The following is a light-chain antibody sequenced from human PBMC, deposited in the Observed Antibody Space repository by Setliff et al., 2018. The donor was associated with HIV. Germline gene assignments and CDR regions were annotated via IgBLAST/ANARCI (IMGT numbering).Light chain of an antibody. CDR1: NIGSKT. CDR2: DDS. J-gene: IGLJ1*01. V-gene: IGLV3-21*03. Sequence: SYELTQPPSVSVAPGKTARITCGGNNIGSKTVHWYQQKPGQAPVLVVDDDSARPSGIPERFSGSNSGNTATLTISRVEAGDEADYYCQVWDSSSDHHVFGTGTKVTVL. CDR3: QVWDSSSDHHV.